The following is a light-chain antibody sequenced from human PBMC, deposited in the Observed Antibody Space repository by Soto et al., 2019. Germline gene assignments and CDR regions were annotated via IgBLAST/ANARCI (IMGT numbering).Light chain of an antibody. CDR2: DVT. Sequence: QLVLTQPASVSGSPGQSITISCTGTSNDIGAYNYVSWYQQHPGKAPKLLIYDVTHRPSGVSDRFSGSKSGRTASLTFSGLQPEDEADYYCSSYTSIIAVVFGGGTKLTVL. CDR3: SSYTSIIAVV. CDR1: SNDIGAYNY. J-gene: IGLJ2*01. V-gene: IGLV2-14*03.